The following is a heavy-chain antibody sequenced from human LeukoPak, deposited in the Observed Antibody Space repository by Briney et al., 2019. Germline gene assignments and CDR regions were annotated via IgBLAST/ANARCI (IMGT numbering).Heavy chain of an antibody. CDR1: GGTFSSYA. D-gene: IGHD5-18*01. Sequence: ASVKVSCKASGGTFSSYAISWVRQAPGQGLEWMGRIIPILGIANYAQKFQGRVTITADKSTSTAYMELSSLRSDDTAVYYCARDRPEYSAEQDWGQGTLVTVSS. CDR3: ARDRPEYSAEQD. CDR2: IIPILGIA. V-gene: IGHV1-69*04. J-gene: IGHJ4*02.